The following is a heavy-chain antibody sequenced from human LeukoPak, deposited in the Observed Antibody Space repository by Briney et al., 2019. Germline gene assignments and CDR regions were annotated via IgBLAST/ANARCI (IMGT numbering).Heavy chain of an antibody. CDR1: GNTFTSYD. CDR3: ARGVSPTDY. V-gene: IGHV1-8*01. Sequence: GASVKVSCKAAGNTFTSYDINWGRQATGQGLEWRGWMNPNSGNTGYAQKFQGRVTMTRNTSISTAYMELSSLRSEDTAVYYCARGVSPTDYWGQGPLLTVSS. CDR2: MNPNSGNT. D-gene: IGHD2/OR15-2a*01. J-gene: IGHJ4*02.